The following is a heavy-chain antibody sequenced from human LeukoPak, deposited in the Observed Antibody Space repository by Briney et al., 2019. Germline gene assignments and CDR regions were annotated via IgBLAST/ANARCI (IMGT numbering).Heavy chain of an antibody. V-gene: IGHV3-48*01. D-gene: IGHD2-8*02. CDR1: GFTFSDYS. CDR2: ISRSSDTI. J-gene: IGHJ3*02. CDR3: ARDTVFDI. Sequence: AGGSLRLSCAASGFTFSDYSMNWVRQAPGKGLKWVSYISRSSDTIYYADSVKGRFTISRDNAKNSLSLQMDSLRAEDTAVYYCARDTVFDIWGQGTMVTVSS.